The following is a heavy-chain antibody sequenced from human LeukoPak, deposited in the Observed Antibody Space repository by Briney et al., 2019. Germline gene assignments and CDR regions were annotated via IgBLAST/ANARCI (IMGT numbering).Heavy chain of an antibody. J-gene: IGHJ5*02. CDR3: ARAYHSSWYLNWFDP. D-gene: IGHD6-13*01. V-gene: IGHV4-34*01. CDR2: INHSGST. Sequence: SETLSLTCAVYGGSFSGYYWSWIRQPPGKGLEWIGEINHSGSTNYNPSLKGRVTISVDTSNNQFSLKLSSVTAADTAVYYCARAYHSSWYLNWFDPWGQGTLVTVSS. CDR1: GGSFSGYY.